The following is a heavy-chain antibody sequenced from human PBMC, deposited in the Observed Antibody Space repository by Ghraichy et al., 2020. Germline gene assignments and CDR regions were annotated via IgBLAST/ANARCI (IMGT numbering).Heavy chain of an antibody. CDR2: IYYSGST. J-gene: IGHJ4*02. CDR3: ARVGIAAAGIGEADY. V-gene: IGHV4-61*01. CDR1: GGSVSSGSYY. D-gene: IGHD6-13*01. Sequence: SETLSLTCTVSGGSVSSGSYYWSWIRQPPGKGLEWIGYIYYSGSTNYNPSLKSRVTISVDTSKNQFSLKLSSVTAADTAVYYCARVGIAAAGIGEADYWGQGTLVTVSS.